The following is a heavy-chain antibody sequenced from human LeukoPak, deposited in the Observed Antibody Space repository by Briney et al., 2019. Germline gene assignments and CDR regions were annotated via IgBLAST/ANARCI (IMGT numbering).Heavy chain of an antibody. Sequence: GSLRLSCAASGVTSNYMTWVRQAPGKGLEWVSVIYNGGTTYYADSVKGRFTISRDNSKNTLYLQMNSLRAEDTAVYYCARSDSSGYYPNYWGQGTLVTVSS. V-gene: IGHV3-66*02. D-gene: IGHD3-22*01. J-gene: IGHJ4*02. CDR3: ARSDSSGYYPNY. CDR1: GVTSNY. CDR2: IYNGGTT.